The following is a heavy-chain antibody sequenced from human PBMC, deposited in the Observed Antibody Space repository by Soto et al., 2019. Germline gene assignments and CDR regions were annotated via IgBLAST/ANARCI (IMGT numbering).Heavy chain of an antibody. J-gene: IGHJ6*02. CDR3: ATEYYYDSSGYYSIYYGMDV. CDR2: ISYDGSNK. CDR1: GFTFSSYG. D-gene: IGHD3-22*01. Sequence: QVQLVESGGGVVQPGRSLRLSCAASGFTFSSYGMHWVRQAPGKGLEWVAVISYDGSNKYYADSVKGRFTISRDNSKNTLYLQMNSLRAGDTAVYYCATEYYYDSSGYYSIYYGMDVWGQGTTVTVSS. V-gene: IGHV3-30*03.